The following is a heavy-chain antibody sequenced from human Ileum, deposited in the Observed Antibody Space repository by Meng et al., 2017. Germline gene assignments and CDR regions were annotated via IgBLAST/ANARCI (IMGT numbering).Heavy chain of an antibody. D-gene: IGHD4-17*01. CDR2: IHHSGTT. J-gene: IGHJ4*02. CDR3: ARHDYGDPTAAFDY. V-gene: IGHV4-4*02. CDR1: GASISTSTL. Sequence: QGQLQESGPGLVKPSGTLSLTCAVSGASISTSTLWNWVRQPPGKGLEWIGEIHHSGTTNYNPSLKSQVTISLDKSKNQFSLELRSVTAADTAVYYCARHDYGDPTAAFDYWGQGTLVTVSS.